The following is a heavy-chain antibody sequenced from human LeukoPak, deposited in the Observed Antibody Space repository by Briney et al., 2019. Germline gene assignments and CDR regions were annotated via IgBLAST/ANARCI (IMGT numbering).Heavy chain of an antibody. CDR2: INHSGST. CDR1: GGSFSGYY. D-gene: IGHD3-16*01. CDR3: AIQIVYDYVWGINYYYYMDV. J-gene: IGHJ6*03. Sequence: SESLSLTCAVYGGSFSGYYWSWIRQPPGKGLEWIGEINHSGSTNYNPSLKSRVTISVDTSKNQFSLNLSSVTAADTAVYYCAIQIVYDYVWGINYYYYMDVWGKGTTVTISS. V-gene: IGHV4-34*01.